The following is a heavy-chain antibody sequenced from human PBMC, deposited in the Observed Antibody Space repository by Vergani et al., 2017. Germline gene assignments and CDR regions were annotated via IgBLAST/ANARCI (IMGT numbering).Heavy chain of an antibody. V-gene: IGHV4-34*01. Sequence: QLQLQESGPGLVKPSETLSLTCAVYGGSFSGYYWSWIRQPPGKGLEWIGEINHSGSTNYNPSLKSRVTISVDTSKNQFSLKLSSVTAADTAVYYCARVLLTGTTTPCYFDYWGQGTLVTVSS. CDR1: GGSFSGYY. J-gene: IGHJ4*02. CDR2: INHSGST. CDR3: ARVLLTGTTTPCYFDY. D-gene: IGHD1-20*01.